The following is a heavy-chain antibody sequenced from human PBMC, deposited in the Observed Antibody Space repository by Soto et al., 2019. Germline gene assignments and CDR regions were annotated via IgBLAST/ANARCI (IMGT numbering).Heavy chain of an antibody. V-gene: IGHV1-69*01. CDR1: GGTFSRHA. Sequence: QVQLVQSGAEVRKPGSSVKVSCKASGGTFSRHAISWVRQAPGQGLEWMGGIIPIFGTANHAQKFQGRVTIIADESTSTVYMELRSLRSDDTAVYYCARGGAGTTSFHDSWGQGTLVTVSS. D-gene: IGHD1-7*01. CDR3: ARGGAGTTSFHDS. CDR2: IIPIFGTA. J-gene: IGHJ4*02.